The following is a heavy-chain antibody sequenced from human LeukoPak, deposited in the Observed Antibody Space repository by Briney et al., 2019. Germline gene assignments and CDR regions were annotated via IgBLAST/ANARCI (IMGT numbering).Heavy chain of an antibody. J-gene: IGHJ4*02. V-gene: IGHV4-39*02. Sequence: SETLSLTCTVSGGSISSSSYYWGWIRQPPGKGLEWIGSIYYSGSTYYNPSLKSRVTISVDTSKNQFSLKLSSLTAADTAVYYCAREASTVIHFDYWGQGTPVTVSS. D-gene: IGHD4-17*01. CDR1: GGSISSSSYY. CDR2: IYYSGST. CDR3: AREASTVIHFDY.